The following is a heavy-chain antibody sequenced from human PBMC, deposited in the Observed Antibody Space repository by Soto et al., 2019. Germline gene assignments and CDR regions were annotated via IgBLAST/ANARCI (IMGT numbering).Heavy chain of an antibody. Sequence: ASVKVSCKACGYTFTSYGISWVRQAPGQGLEWMGWISAYNGNTNYAQKLQGRVTMTTDTSTSTAYMELRSLRSDDTAVYYCGGWDYDFWGGYFGVRGYWGQGTLVPVSS. CDR2: ISAYNGNT. V-gene: IGHV1-18*01. CDR3: GGWDYDFWGGYFGVRGY. CDR1: GYTFTSYG. J-gene: IGHJ4*02. D-gene: IGHD3-3*01.